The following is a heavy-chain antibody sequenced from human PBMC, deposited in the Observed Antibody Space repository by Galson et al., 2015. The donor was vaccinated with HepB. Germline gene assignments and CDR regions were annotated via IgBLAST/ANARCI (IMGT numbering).Heavy chain of an antibody. Sequence: SVKVSCKASGYTFTGYYMHWVRQAPGQGLEWMGWINPNSGGTNYAQKFQGRVTMTRDTSISTAYMELSRLRSDDTAVYYCARVPDTVVAFDIWGQGTMVTVSS. CDR3: ARVPDTVVAFDI. CDR2: INPNSGGT. J-gene: IGHJ3*02. CDR1: GYTFTGYY. V-gene: IGHV1-2*02. D-gene: IGHD5-12*01.